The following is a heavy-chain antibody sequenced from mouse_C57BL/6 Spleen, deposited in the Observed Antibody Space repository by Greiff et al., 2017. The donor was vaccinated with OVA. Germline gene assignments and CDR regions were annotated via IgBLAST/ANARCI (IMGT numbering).Heavy chain of an antibody. D-gene: IGHD1-1*02. CDR1: GYSITSGYY. Sequence: VQRVESGPGLVKPSQSLSLTCSVTGYSITSGYYWNWIRQFPGNKLEWMGYISYDGSNNYNPSLKNRISITRDTSKNQFFLKLNSVTTEDTATYYCAREGGNLDYWGQGTTLTVSS. CDR2: ISYDGSN. V-gene: IGHV3-6*01. CDR3: AREGGNLDY. J-gene: IGHJ2*01.